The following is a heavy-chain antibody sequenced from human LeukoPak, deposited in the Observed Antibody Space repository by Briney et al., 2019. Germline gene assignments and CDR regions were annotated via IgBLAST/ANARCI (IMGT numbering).Heavy chain of an antibody. D-gene: IGHD5-24*01. CDR1: GFTFSTYT. CDR2: ISGSGGST. CDR3: ARKRWLQSRSAFDI. V-gene: IGHV3-23*01. J-gene: IGHJ3*02. Sequence: GGSRRLSCAASGFTFSTYTMNWVRQAPGKGLEWVSAISGSGGSTYYADSVKGRFTISRDNSKNTLYLQMNSLRAEDTAVYYCARKRWLQSRSAFDIWGQGTMVTVSS.